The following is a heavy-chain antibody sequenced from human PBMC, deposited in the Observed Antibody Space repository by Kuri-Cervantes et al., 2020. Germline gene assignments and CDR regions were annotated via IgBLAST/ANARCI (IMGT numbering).Heavy chain of an antibody. Sequence: GGSLRLSCAVSGGSISSSNWWSWVRQPPGKGLEWVGRSRNKANSYTTEYAAPVKGRFVISRGDSKNSVYLQMNSLKTEDTAVYYCTRGAGLERRTDAYYYGMDVWGQGTTVTVSS. CDR1: GGSISSSNW. V-gene: IGHV3-72*01. J-gene: IGHJ6*02. CDR3: TRGAGLERRTDAYYYGMDV. CDR2: SRNKANSYTT. D-gene: IGHD1-1*01.